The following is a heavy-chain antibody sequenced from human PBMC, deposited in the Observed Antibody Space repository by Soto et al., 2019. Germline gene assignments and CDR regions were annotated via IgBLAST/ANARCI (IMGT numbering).Heavy chain of an antibody. V-gene: IGHV5-51*01. D-gene: IGHD1-1*01. CDR3: ARHTNGHHPLDY. CDR1: GYSFNSFW. J-gene: IGHJ4*02. CDR2: IYPGDSDT. Sequence: GESLMISCEASGYSFNSFWIGWVRQMPGKGLEWMGIIYPGDSDTRYSPSFQGQVTISADKSITTAYLQWSSLRASDTAMYYCARHTNGHHPLDYWGQGSLVTVSS.